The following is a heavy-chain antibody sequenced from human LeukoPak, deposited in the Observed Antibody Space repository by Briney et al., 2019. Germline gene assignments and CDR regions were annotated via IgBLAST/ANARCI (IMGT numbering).Heavy chain of an antibody. Sequence: GGSLRLSCAASGFTFSSYWMSWVRQAPGKGLEWVANIKQDGSEKYYVDSVKGRFTISRDNAKNSLYLQMNSLRAEDTAVYYCARGGRWELLGGFDYWGQGTLVTVSS. D-gene: IGHD1-26*01. J-gene: IGHJ4*02. V-gene: IGHV3-7*01. CDR2: IKQDGSEK. CDR1: GFTFSSYW. CDR3: ARGGRWELLGGFDY.